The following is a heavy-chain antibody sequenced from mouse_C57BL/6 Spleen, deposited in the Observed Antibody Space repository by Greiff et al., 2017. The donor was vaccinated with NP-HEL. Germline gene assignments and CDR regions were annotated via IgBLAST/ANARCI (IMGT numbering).Heavy chain of an antibody. CDR1: GYTFTDYY. CDR2: IYPGSGNT. Sequence: QVQLQQSGAELVRPGASVKLSCKASGYTFTDYYINWVKQRPGQGLEWIARIYPGSGNTYYNEKFKGKATLTAEKSSSTAYMQLSSLTSEDSSVYFWARCYYGSGAMDYWGQGTSVTVSS. D-gene: IGHD1-1*01. CDR3: ARCYYGSGAMDY. V-gene: IGHV1-76*01. J-gene: IGHJ4*01.